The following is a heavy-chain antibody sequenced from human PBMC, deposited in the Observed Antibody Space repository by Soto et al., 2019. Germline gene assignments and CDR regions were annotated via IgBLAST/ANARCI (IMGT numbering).Heavy chain of an antibody. J-gene: IGHJ4*02. D-gene: IGHD6-19*01. CDR2: ISGYNGNT. Sequence: GASVKVSCKASGYTFTSYGISWVRQAPGQGLEWMGWISGYNGNTNYAQKLRGRLTMTIDSSRNTAYMDPVDTATYYCARIGYSSGWYGGGFDYWGQGTLVTVSS. CDR3: SSGWYGGGFDY. CDR1: GYTFTSYG. V-gene: IGHV1-18*01.